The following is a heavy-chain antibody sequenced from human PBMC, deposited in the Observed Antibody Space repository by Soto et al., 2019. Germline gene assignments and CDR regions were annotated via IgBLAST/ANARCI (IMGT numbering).Heavy chain of an antibody. Sequence: EVQLVKSGGGLVQPGRSLRLSCAASGFTFDDYAMHWVRQAPGKGLEWVSGISWSSGSIGYADSVKGRFTISRDNAKNSLYLQMNSLRPEDTALYFCAKSHIVATLSPANFDYWGQGILVTVSS. J-gene: IGHJ4*02. V-gene: IGHV3-9*01. CDR1: GFTFDDYA. CDR2: ISWSSGSI. CDR3: AKSHIVATLSPANFDY. D-gene: IGHD5-12*01.